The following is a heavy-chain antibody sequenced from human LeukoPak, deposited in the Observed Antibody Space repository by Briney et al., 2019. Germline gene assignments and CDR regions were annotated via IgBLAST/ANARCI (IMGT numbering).Heavy chain of an antibody. Sequence: PSETLSLTCTVSGGSISSYYWSWIRQPPGKGLEWIGYIYYSGSTNYNPSLKSRVTISVDTSKNQFSLKLSSVTAADTAVYYCARPYSSGWYIYGYWGQGTLVTVSS. CDR2: IYYSGST. D-gene: IGHD6-19*01. V-gene: IGHV4-59*12. CDR1: GGSISSYY. CDR3: ARPYSSGWYIYGY. J-gene: IGHJ4*02.